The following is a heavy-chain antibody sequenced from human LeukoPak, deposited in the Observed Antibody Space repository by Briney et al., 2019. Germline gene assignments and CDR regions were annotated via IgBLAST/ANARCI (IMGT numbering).Heavy chain of an antibody. CDR2: ISGSGGST. V-gene: IGHV3-23*01. D-gene: IGHD3-10*01. CDR3: ARDLGGLVRLGAFDI. Sequence: PGGSLRLSCAASGFTFSSYAMSWVRQAPGKGLEWVSAISGSGGSTYYADSVKGRFTISRDNSKNTLYLQMNSLRAEDTAVYYCARDLGGLVRLGAFDIWGQGTMVTVSS. CDR1: GFTFSSYA. J-gene: IGHJ3*02.